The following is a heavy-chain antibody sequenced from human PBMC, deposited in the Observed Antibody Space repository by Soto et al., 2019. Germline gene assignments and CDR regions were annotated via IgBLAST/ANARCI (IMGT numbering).Heavy chain of an antibody. J-gene: IGHJ5*02. CDR1: GGSISSGGYY. CDR3: ARSIRGTGGWFDT. Sequence: QVQLQESGPGLVKPSQTLSLTCTFSGGSISSGGYYWSWIRQHPWKGLAWIGYIYYSGSTYYNPSLTSRVTISVDTSKNQFSLKLSSVTAADTAVYYCARSIRGTGGWFDTWGQETLVTVSS. D-gene: IGHD3-10*01. CDR2: IYYSGST. V-gene: IGHV4-31*03.